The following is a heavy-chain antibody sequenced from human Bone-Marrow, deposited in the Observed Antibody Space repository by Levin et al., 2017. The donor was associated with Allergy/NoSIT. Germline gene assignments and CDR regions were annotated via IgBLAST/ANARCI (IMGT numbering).Heavy chain of an antibody. CDR3: AREIAVAAGAFDI. D-gene: IGHD6-19*01. CDR2: ISSSSSYI. Sequence: GGSLRLSCAASGFTFSSYSMNWVRQAPGKGLEWVSSISSSSSYIYYADSVKGRFTISRDNAKNSLYLQMNSLRAEDTAVYYCAREIAVAAGAFDIWGQGTMVTVSS. CDR1: GFTFSSYS. V-gene: IGHV3-21*01. J-gene: IGHJ3*02.